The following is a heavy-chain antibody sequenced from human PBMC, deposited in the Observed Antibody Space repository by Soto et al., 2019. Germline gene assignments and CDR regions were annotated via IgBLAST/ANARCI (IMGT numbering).Heavy chain of an antibody. J-gene: IGHJ4*02. V-gene: IGHV1-69*02. D-gene: IGHD1-1*01. Sequence: QVQLVQSGAEVKKPGSSVKVSCKASGGTFSSYTISWVRQAPGQGLEWMGRIIPILSIANYAQKFRGRVTITADKSTSTAYMELSSLRSEDTAVYYCASPSNWIHYWGQGTLVTVSS. CDR1: GGTFSSYT. CDR2: IIPILSIA. CDR3: ASPSNWIHY.